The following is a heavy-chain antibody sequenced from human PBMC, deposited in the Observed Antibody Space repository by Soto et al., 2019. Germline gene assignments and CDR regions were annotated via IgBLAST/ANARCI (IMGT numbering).Heavy chain of an antibody. J-gene: IGHJ6*02. V-gene: IGHV3-23*01. Sequence: AGGSLRLSCAASGFTFSSYAMSLGLPAPGEGLGGVSAISGSGGSTYYADSVKGRFTISRDNSKNTLYLQMNSLRAEDTAVYYCAKADRKDTQLWPHYYYCGMDVWGQGTTVTVSS. CDR1: GFTFSSYA. CDR3: AKADRKDTQLWPHYYYCGMDV. CDR2: ISGSGGST. D-gene: IGHD5-18*01.